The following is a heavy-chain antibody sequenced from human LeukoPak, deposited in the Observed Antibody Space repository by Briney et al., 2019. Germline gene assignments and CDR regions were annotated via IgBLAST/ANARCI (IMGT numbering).Heavy chain of an antibody. V-gene: IGHV1-69*13. CDR3: AREGRYDSWGAFDI. CDR2: IIPIFGTA. Sequence: SVKVSCKASGGTFSSYAISWVRQAPGQGLEWMGGIIPIFGTANYAQKFQGRVTITADESTSTAYMELSSLRSEDTAVYYCAREGRYDSWGAFDIWGQGTMVTVSS. D-gene: IGHD5-12*01. CDR1: GGTFSSYA. J-gene: IGHJ3*02.